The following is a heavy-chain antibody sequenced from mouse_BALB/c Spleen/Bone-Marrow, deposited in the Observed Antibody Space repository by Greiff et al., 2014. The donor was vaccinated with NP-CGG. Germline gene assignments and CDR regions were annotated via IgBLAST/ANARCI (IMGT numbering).Heavy chain of an antibody. V-gene: IGHV14-3*02. Sequence: DVHLEESGAEPVKPGASVKLSCTASGFNIKDTYMHWVKQRPEQGLEWIGRIDPANGNTKYDPKFQGKATITADTSSNTAYLQLSSLTAEDTAVYYCAKYYYGNCYFDYWGPGTTLTVSS. D-gene: IGHD1-1*01. CDR3: AKYYYGNCYFDY. CDR2: IDPANGNT. CDR1: GFNIKDTY. J-gene: IGHJ2*01.